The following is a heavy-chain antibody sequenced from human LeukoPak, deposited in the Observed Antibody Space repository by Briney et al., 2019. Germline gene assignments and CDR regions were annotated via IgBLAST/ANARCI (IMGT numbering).Heavy chain of an antibody. V-gene: IGHV4-39*07. CDR2: IYYSGST. CDR1: GGSISSSSYY. CDR3: ARVDTAMVEPFDY. D-gene: IGHD5-18*01. J-gene: IGHJ4*02. Sequence: SETLSLTCTVSGGSISSSSYYWGWIRQPPGKGLEWIGSIYYSGSTYYNPSLKSRVTISVDTSKNQFSLKLSSVTAADTAVYYCARVDTAMVEPFDYWGQGTLVTVSS.